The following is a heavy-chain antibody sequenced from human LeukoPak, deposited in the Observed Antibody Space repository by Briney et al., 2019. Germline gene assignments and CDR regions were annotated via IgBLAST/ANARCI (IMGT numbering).Heavy chain of an antibody. CDR2: MNPNSGNT. D-gene: IGHD6-19*01. Sequence: ASVKVSCKASGGTFSSNAISWVRQAPGQGLEWMGWMNPNSGNTGYAQKFQGRVTITRNTSISTVNMKLSSLRSEDTAVYYCARGRWSSGWYRGAYYMDVWGKGTTVTVSS. V-gene: IGHV1-8*03. CDR1: GGTFSSNA. J-gene: IGHJ6*03. CDR3: ARGRWSSGWYRGAYYMDV.